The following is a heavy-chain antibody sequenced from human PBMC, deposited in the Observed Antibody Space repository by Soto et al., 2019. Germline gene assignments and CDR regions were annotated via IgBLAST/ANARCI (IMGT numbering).Heavy chain of an antibody. CDR2: IYYSGST. CDR1: GGSISSSSYY. Sequence: SETLSLTCTVSGGSISSSSYYWGWIRQPPGKGLEWIGNIYYSGSTYYNPSLKSRVTISVDTSKNQFSLKLSSVTAADTAVYYCARPSSSLYYYNGMDVWGQGTTVTVSS. V-gene: IGHV4-39*01. D-gene: IGHD6-13*01. J-gene: IGHJ6*02. CDR3: ARPSSSLYYYNGMDV.